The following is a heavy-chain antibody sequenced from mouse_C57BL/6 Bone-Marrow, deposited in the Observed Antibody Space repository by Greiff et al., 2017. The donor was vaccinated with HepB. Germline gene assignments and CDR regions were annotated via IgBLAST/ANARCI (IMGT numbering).Heavy chain of an antibody. CDR3: ARSLIITTVVADWYFDV. CDR1: GFTFTDYY. D-gene: IGHD1-1*01. V-gene: IGHV7-3*01. J-gene: IGHJ1*03. Sequence: EVQLVESGGGLVQPGGSLSLSCAASGFTFTDYYMSWVRQPPGKALEWLGFIRNKANGYTTEYSASVKGRFTISRDNSQSILYLQMHALRAEDSATYYCARSLIITTVVADWYFDVWGTGTTVTVSS. CDR2: IRNKANGYTT.